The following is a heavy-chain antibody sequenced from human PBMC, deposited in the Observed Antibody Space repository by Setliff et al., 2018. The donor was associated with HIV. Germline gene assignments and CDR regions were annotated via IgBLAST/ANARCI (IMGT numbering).Heavy chain of an antibody. D-gene: IGHD3-3*01. Sequence: KASETLSLTCTVSGGSISSFYWTWIRQPPGKGLEWIGYIHHTGSTVSNPSLKSRVTILMDLSRNQLSLHLASVTTADTAVYFCAPGEGVASTYYHDWGQGTQVTVPS. CDR3: APGEGVASTYYHD. CDR1: GGSISSFY. CDR2: IHHTGST. V-gene: IGHV4-59*03. J-gene: IGHJ4*01.